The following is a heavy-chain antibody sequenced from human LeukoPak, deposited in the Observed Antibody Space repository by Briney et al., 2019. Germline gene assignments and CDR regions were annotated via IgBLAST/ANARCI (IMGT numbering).Heavy chain of an antibody. CDR1: GFTFSDYE. CDR3: ARGALHVFDY. Sequence: GGSLRLSCVASGFTFSDYEINWVRQAPGKGLEWVSCISTSGSTTYYADSVKGRFTISRDNAKNSLFLQVNTLTDEDTAVYYCARGALHVFDYWGQGTPVTVSS. D-gene: IGHD3-10*02. CDR2: ISTSGSTT. V-gene: IGHV3-48*03. J-gene: IGHJ4*02.